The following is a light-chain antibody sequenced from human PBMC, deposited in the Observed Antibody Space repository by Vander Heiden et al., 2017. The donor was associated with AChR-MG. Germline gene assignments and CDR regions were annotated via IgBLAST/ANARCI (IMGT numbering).Light chain of an antibody. CDR1: NIGSES. CDR3: HVCDSWSVRLV. V-gene: IGLV3-21*02. CDR2: DGS. J-gene: IGLJ3*02. Sequence: SYGLTQPPSVSVAPGQTARISCGGNNIGSESVHWYQQKPGQAPVRVVYDGSFRPSGIPERFSGYNSGQNATLKISRVEAGDEADDYCHVCDSWSVRLVFGGGTKLTVL.